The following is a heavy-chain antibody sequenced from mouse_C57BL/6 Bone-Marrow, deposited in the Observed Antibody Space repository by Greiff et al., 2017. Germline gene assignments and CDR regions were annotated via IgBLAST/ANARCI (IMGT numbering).Heavy chain of an antibody. CDR3: ARYNYYGSSSYWYFDV. J-gene: IGHJ1*03. V-gene: IGHV7-3*01. D-gene: IGHD1-1*01. CDR2: IRNKANGYTT. Sequence: EVKLQESGGGLVQPGGSLSLSCAASGFTFTDYYMSWVRQPPGKALEWLGFIRNKANGYTTEYSASVKGRFTISRDNSQRILYLQMNALRAEDSSTYYCARYNYYGSSSYWYFDVWGTGTTVTVSS. CDR1: GFTFTDYY.